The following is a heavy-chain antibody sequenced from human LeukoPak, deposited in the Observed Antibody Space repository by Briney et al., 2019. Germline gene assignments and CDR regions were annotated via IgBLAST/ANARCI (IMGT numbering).Heavy chain of an antibody. CDR2: IIPIFGTA. J-gene: IGHJ6*03. D-gene: IGHD2-15*01. CDR3: AINQAGYCGGGSCYRHEFYYMDV. CDR1: GYSFSNFY. V-gene: IGHV1-69*06. Sequence: SVKVSCKASGYSFSNFYIHWVRQAPGQGLEWMGGIIPIFGTANYAQKFQGRVTITADKSTSTAYMELSSLRSEDTAMYYCAINQAGYCGGGSCYRHEFYYMDVWGKGTSVTVSS.